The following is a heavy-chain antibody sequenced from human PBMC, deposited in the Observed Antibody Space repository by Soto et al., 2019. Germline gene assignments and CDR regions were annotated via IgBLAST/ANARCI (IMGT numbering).Heavy chain of an antibody. D-gene: IGHD6-13*01. J-gene: IGHJ3*02. CDR1: GGTFSSYT. Sequence: ASVKVSCKASGGTFSSYTISWVRQAPGQGLEWMGRIIPILGIANYAQKFQGRVTITADKSTSTAYMELSSLRSEDTAVYYCASSDSSSWSDAFDIWGQGTMVTVSS. CDR3: ASSDSSSWSDAFDI. CDR2: IIPILGIA. V-gene: IGHV1-69*02.